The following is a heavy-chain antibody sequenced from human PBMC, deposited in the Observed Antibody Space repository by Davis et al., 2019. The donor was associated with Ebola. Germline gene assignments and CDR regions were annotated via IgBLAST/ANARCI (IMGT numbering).Heavy chain of an antibody. CDR2: IYYSGST. CDR1: GGSISSYY. V-gene: IGHV4-59*01. J-gene: IGHJ4*02. D-gene: IGHD1-26*01. CDR3: ARGIGGATHY. Sequence: SETLSLTCTVSGGSISSYYWSWIRQPPGKGLEWIGYIYYSGSTYYNPSLKSRVTISVDTSKNQFSLKLSSVTAADTAVYYCARGIGGATHYWGQGTLVTVSS.